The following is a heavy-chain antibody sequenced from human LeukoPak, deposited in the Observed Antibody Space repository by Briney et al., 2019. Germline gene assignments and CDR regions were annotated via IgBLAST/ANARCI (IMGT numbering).Heavy chain of an antibody. CDR2: ISAYNGNT. D-gene: IGHD3-16*01. CDR1: GYTFTSYG. J-gene: IGHJ4*02. V-gene: IGHV1-18*01. CDR3: ARGLIYYDYVWGSYGESDY. Sequence: GASVKASCKASGYTFTSYGISWVRQAPGQGLEWMGWISAYNGNTNYAQKLQGRVTMTTDTSTSTAYMELSRLRSDDTAVYYCARGLIYYDYVWGSYGESDYWGQGTLVTVSS.